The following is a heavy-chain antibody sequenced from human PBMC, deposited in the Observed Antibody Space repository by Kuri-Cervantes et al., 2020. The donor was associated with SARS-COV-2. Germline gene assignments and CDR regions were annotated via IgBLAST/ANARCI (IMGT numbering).Heavy chain of an antibody. CDR1: GFTFSSYW. D-gene: IGHD1-26*01. CDR3: AREGVVGATTYYYYGMDV. CDR2: IWYDGSNK. Sequence: GESLKISCAASGFTFSSYWMHWVRQAPGKGLEWVAVIWYDGSNKYYADSVKGRFTISRDNSKNTLYLQMNSLRAEDTAVYYCAREGVVGATTYYYYGMDVWGQGTTVTVSS. V-gene: IGHV3-33*08. J-gene: IGHJ6*02.